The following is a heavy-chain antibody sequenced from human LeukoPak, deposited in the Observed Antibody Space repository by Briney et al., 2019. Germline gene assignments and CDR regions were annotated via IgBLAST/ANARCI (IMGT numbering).Heavy chain of an antibody. Sequence: KFQGRVTITRDTSASTAYMELSSLRSEDTAVYYCASGIAAAGIHTGMDVWGQGTTVTVSS. D-gene: IGHD6-13*01. CDR3: ASGIAAAGIHTGMDV. V-gene: IGHV1-3*01. J-gene: IGHJ6*02.